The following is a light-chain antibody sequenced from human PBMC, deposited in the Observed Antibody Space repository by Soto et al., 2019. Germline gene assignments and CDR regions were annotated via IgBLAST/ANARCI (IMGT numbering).Light chain of an antibody. CDR1: SSDVGGYNV. CDR2: EVN. J-gene: IGLJ3*02. Sequence: QSALTQPASVSGSPGQSLTISCTGTSSDVGGYNVVSWYQQHPGKAPKLIIFEVNERPSGVSNRFSGSKSGSTASLTISGLRAEDEADYFCCSYAGGSTFWLFGGGTKLTVL. CDR3: CSYAGGSTFWL. V-gene: IGLV2-23*02.